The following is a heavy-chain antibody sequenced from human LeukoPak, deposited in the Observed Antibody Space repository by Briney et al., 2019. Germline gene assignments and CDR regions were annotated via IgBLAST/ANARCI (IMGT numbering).Heavy chain of an antibody. J-gene: IGHJ4*02. CDR1: GFTFSSYD. D-gene: IGHD3-10*01. Sequence: GGSLRLSCAASGFTFSSYDMHWVRQATGKGLEWVSAIGTAGDTYYPGSVKGRFTISRENAKNSLYLQMNSLRAGDTAVYYCAREGTYYYGSGSYSRRYYFDYWGQGTLVTVSS. CDR3: AREGTYYYGSGSYSRRYYFDY. V-gene: IGHV3-13*01. CDR2: IGTAGDT.